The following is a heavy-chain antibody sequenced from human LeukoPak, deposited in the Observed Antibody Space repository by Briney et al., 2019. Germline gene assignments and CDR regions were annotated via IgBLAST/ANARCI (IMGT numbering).Heavy chain of an antibody. Sequence: GGSLRLSCAASGFTFSSYAMSWVRQAPGKGLEWVSAISGSGGSTYYADSVKGRFTISRDNSKNTLYLQINGLRAEDTAVYYCAKDFPDIVVVVAAPEGYYFDYWGQGTLVTVSS. V-gene: IGHV3-23*01. CDR1: GFTFSSYA. CDR3: AKDFPDIVVVVAAPEGYYFDY. J-gene: IGHJ4*02. D-gene: IGHD2-15*01. CDR2: ISGSGGST.